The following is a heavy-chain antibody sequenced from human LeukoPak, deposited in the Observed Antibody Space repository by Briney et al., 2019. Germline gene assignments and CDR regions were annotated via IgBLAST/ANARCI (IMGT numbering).Heavy chain of an antibody. J-gene: IGHJ6*03. CDR2: IKQDGSEK. D-gene: IGHD3-22*01. V-gene: IGHV3-7*01. CDR1: GFTFSSYW. CDR3: ARQYYYDSSGYHYYYYYYMDV. Sequence: PGGSLRLSCAASGFTFSSYWMSWVRQAPGKGLEWVANIKQDGSEKYYVDSVKGRFTISRDNAKNSLYLQMNSLRAEDTAVYYCARQYYYDSSGYHYYYYYYMDVWGKGTTVTVSS.